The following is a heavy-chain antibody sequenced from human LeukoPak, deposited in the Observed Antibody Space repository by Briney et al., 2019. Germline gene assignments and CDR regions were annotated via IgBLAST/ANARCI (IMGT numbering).Heavy chain of an antibody. Sequence: SETLSLTCTVSGGSISSGGYYWSWIRQPPGKGLEWIGYIYHSGSTYYNPSLKSRVTISVDRSKNQFSLKLSSVTAADTAVYYCARGDDVPAAPDYYMDVWGKGTTVTVSS. J-gene: IGHJ6*03. V-gene: IGHV4-30-2*01. D-gene: IGHD2-2*01. CDR3: ARGDDVPAAPDYYMDV. CDR1: GGSISSGGYY. CDR2: IYHSGST.